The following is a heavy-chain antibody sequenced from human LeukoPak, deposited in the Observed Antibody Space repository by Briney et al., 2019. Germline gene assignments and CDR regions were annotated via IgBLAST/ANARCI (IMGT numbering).Heavy chain of an antibody. CDR1: GGSISSSNYY. Sequence: SETLSLTCTVSGGSISSSNYYWSWIRQPAGKGLEWIGRIYTSGSTNYNPSLKSRVTMSVDTSKNQFSLKLSSVTAADTAVYYCAREPVVAATLGNWFDPWGQGTLVTVSS. CDR2: IYTSGST. CDR3: AREPVVAATLGNWFDP. D-gene: IGHD2-15*01. V-gene: IGHV4-61*02. J-gene: IGHJ5*02.